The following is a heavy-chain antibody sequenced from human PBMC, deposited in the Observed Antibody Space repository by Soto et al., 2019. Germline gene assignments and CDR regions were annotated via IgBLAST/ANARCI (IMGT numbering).Heavy chain of an antibody. V-gene: IGHV3-15*07. D-gene: IGHD1-26*01. CDR2: IKSKTDGGTT. CDR3: TTRLFEWELLGWDYYGMDV. Sequence: GGSLRLSCASSGFVFSSYSMNLVRQGPGKGPEWVGRIKSKTDGGTTDYAAPVKGRFTISRDDSKNTLYLQMNSLKTEDTAVYYCTTRLFEWELLGWDYYGMDVWGQGTTVTVSS. CDR1: GFVFSSYS. J-gene: IGHJ6*02.